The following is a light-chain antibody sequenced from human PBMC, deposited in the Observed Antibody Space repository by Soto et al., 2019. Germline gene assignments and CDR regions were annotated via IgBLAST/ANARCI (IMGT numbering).Light chain of an antibody. J-gene: IGKJ5*01. CDR3: QQHGISHIT. V-gene: IGKV3-20*01. Sequence: EIVMTQSPATRSVSPGERATLSCRAGQSVISNLAWYQQKPGQAPRLLIYGASTRATGVPDRFSGSGSGTDFTLTITRLEPDDSAVYYCQQHGISHITFGQGTRLEIK. CDR1: QSVISN. CDR2: GAS.